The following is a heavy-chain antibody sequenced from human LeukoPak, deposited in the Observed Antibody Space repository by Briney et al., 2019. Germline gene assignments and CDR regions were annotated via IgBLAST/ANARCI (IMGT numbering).Heavy chain of an antibody. J-gene: IGHJ5*02. D-gene: IGHD2-15*01. V-gene: IGHV3-23*01. CDR3: AKGALRSCSVRTCYPLDP. CDR2: ITDRGAYT. Sequence: GGSLGLSCVASGFTFSNSAMSWVRQAPGKGLEWVSAITDRGAYTYYADSVKGRFTISRDNSKDTLYLQMDSLRAEDTAVYYCAKGALRSCSVRTCYPLDPWGQGTLVTVSS. CDR1: GFTFSNSA.